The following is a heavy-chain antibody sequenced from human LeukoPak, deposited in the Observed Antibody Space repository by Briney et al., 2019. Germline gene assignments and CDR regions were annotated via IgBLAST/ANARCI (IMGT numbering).Heavy chain of an antibody. J-gene: IGHJ4*02. Sequence: GGSLRLSCAASGFTFDDYAMHWVRQAPGKGLEWVSGISWNSGSIGYADSVKGRFTISRDNAKNSLYLQMNSLRAEDTALYYCAKSSYLLWFGEGSLSLDYRGQGTLVTVSS. CDR3: AKSSYLLWFGEGSLSLDY. V-gene: IGHV3-9*01. CDR2: ISWNSGSI. D-gene: IGHD3-10*01. CDR1: GFTFDDYA.